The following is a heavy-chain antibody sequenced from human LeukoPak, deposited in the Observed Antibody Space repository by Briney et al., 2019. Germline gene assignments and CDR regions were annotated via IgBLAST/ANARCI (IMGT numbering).Heavy chain of an antibody. Sequence: GRSLRLSCAASGFTFSSYGMHWVRQAPGKGLEWVAVIWYDGSNKYYADSVKGRFTISRDNSKNTLYLQMNSLRAEDTAVYYCARGHGSVIRGGVDGMDVWGQGTTVTVSS. CDR3: ARGHGSVIRGGVDGMDV. CDR1: GFTFSSYG. J-gene: IGHJ6*02. CDR2: IWYDGSNK. V-gene: IGHV3-33*01. D-gene: IGHD3-10*01.